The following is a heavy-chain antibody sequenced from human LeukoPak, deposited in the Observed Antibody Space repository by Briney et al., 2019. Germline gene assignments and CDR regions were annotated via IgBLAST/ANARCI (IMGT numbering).Heavy chain of an antibody. D-gene: IGHD3-22*01. Sequence: LRLSCAASGFTFSSYAMSWIRQPPGKGLEWIGEINHSGSTNYNPSLKSRVTISVDTSKNQFSLKLSSVTAADTAVYYCARGRYYDSTHHNWFDPWGQGTLVTVSS. CDR1: GFTFSSYA. J-gene: IGHJ5*02. CDR3: ARGRYYDSTHHNWFDP. V-gene: IGHV4-34*01. CDR2: INHSGST.